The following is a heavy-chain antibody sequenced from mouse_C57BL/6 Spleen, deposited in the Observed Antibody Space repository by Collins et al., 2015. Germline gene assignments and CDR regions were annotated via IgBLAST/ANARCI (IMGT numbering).Heavy chain of an antibody. V-gene: IGHV1-26*01. CDR3: ARRVDGYYEAMDY. CDR1: GYTFTDYY. D-gene: IGHD2-3*01. Sequence: EVQLQQSGPELVKPGASVKISCKASGYTFTDYYMNWVKQSHGKSLEWIGDINPNNGGTTYNQKFKGKATLTVDKSSSTAYMELRSLTSEDSAVYYCARRVDGYYEAMDYWGQGTSVTVSS. CDR2: INPNNGGT. J-gene: IGHJ4*01.